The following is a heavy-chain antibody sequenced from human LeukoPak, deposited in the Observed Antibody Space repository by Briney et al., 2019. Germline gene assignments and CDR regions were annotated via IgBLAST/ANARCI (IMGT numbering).Heavy chain of an antibody. D-gene: IGHD3-22*01. V-gene: IGHV3-48*01. CDR1: GFTFSSYS. CDR2: ISNSGSTI. Sequence: GGSLRLSCAASGFTFSSYSMSWVRQAPGKGLEWVSYISNSGSTIYYADSVKGRFTISRDIAKSSLYLQMNSLRAEDTAVYYCARVHGGYPFDYWGQGTLVTVSS. J-gene: IGHJ4*02. CDR3: ARVHGGYPFDY.